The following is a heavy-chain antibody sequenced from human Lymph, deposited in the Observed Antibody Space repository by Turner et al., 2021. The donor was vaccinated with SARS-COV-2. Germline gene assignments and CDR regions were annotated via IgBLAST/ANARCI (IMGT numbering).Heavy chain of an antibody. D-gene: IGHD2-2*01. J-gene: IGHJ5*02. CDR1: GGTFSSYA. CDR3: ARDSPYCSSTSCYDP. V-gene: IGHV1-69*10. Sequence: QVQLVQSGAEVMKPGSSVKVSCKASGGTFSSYAITWVRQAPGQGLELMGGIIPILAIANYAQKFQGRVTITADKSTSTAYMELSSLRSEDTAVYYCARDSPYCSSTSCYDPWGQGTLVTVSS. CDR2: IIPILAIA.